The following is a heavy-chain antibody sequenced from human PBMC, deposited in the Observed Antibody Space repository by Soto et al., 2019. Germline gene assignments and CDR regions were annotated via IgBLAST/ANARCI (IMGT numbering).Heavy chain of an antibody. Sequence: EVPLVESGGGLVQPGGSLRLSCVASGFTVSSNYMSWVRQAPGKGLEWVSVIFSGGSTNYADSVKGRFTISRDNSKSTLYLQMNSLRAEDTAVYYCATRVTAGNWGQGTLVTVSS. CDR3: ATRVTAGN. D-gene: IGHD2-21*02. J-gene: IGHJ4*02. V-gene: IGHV3-66*01. CDR2: IFSGGST. CDR1: GFTVSSNY.